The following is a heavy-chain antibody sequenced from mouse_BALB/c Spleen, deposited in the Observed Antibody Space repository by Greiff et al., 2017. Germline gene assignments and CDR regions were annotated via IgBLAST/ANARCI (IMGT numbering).Heavy chain of an antibody. J-gene: IGHJ3*01. CDR2: IDPANGNT. CDR1: GFNIKDTY. D-gene: IGHD2-1*01. V-gene: IGHV14-3*02. CDR3: ARDGSFYYGNFFAY. Sequence: EVQRVESGAELVKPGASVKLSCTASGFNIKDTYMHWVKQRPEQGLEWIGRIDPANGNTKYDPKFQGKATITADTSSNTAYLQLSSLTSEDTAVYYCARDGSFYYGNFFAYWGQGTLVTVSA.